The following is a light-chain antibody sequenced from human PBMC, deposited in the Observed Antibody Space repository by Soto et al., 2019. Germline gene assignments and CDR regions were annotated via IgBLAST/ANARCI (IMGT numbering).Light chain of an antibody. CDR3: QQYGSSSFA. Sequence: EMVLTQSPGTLSLSPGERATLSCRARQSISGTYLAWYQKKPGQAPRLLLYGASSRATGIPDRFSGSGYGTDFTLTISRLEPEDCAVYYCQQYGSSSFAFGPGTKVEIK. CDR2: GAS. CDR1: QSISGTY. V-gene: IGKV3-20*01. J-gene: IGKJ3*01.